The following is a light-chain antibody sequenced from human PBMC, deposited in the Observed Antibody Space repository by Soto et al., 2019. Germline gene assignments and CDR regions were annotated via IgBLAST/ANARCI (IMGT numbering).Light chain of an antibody. J-gene: IGLJ2*01. CDR1: SSDIGDYKY. CDR2: DVS. Sequence: QSALTKPASVSGSPGQSITISCTGSSSDIGDYKYVSWYKHHPGKAPKLMIYDVSNRPSGVSNRFSGSKSGNTASLTISGLQAEDEADYYCSSYTSTNFVIFGGGTKLTVL. V-gene: IGLV2-14*03. CDR3: SSYTSTNFVI.